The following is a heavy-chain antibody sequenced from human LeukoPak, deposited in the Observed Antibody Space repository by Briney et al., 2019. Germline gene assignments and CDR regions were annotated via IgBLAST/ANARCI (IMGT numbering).Heavy chain of an antibody. CDR3: STTPLPDNSGWYQRPYDY. CDR1: GYTFTGYY. V-gene: IGHV1-2*06. D-gene: IGHD6-19*01. CDR2: INPNSGGT. J-gene: IGHJ4*02. Sequence: SVKVSCKASGYTFTGYYMNWVRQAPGQGLEWMGRINPNSGGTNYAQKFQGRVTMTRDTSISTAYMELSRLRSDDTAVYYCSTTPLPDNSGWYQRPYDYWGQGTLVTVSS.